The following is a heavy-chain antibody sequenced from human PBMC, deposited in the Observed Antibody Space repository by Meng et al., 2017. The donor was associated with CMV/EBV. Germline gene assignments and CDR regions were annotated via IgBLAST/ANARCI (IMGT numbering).Heavy chain of an antibody. J-gene: IGHJ4*02. V-gene: IGHV3-30-3*01. CDR2: ISYDGSNK. CDR1: GFTFSSYA. Sequence: GGSLRLSCAASGFTFSSYAMHWVRQAPGKGLEWVAVISYDGSNKYYADSVKGRFTISRDNSKNTLYLQMNSLRAEDTAVYYCARDRGYDFWSGPTDYWGQGTLVTVSS. CDR3: ARDRGYDFWSGPTDY. D-gene: IGHD3-3*01.